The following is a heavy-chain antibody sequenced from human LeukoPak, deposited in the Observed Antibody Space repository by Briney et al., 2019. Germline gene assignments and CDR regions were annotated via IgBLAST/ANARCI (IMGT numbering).Heavy chain of an antibody. D-gene: IGHD5-24*01. CDR1: GYNFTSYW. CDR3: ATRSDGYSQFDF. Sequence: GESLRISCKASGYNFTSYWICWVRQMPGKGLEWMGIIYPGDSDTRYSPSFQGQVTISADKSVSTAYLQWSSLKASDSAIYYCATRSDGYSQFDFWGQGTLVTVSS. V-gene: IGHV5-51*01. CDR2: IYPGDSDT. J-gene: IGHJ4*02.